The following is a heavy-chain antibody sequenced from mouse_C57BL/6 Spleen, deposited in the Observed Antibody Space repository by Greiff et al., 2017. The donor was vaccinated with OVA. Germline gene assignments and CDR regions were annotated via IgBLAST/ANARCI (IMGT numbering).Heavy chain of an antibody. J-gene: IGHJ4*01. CDR1: GYSITSDY. Sequence: EVMLVESGPGLAKPSQTLSLTCSVTGYSITSDYWNWIRKFPGNKLEYMGYISYSGSTYYNPSLKSRISITRDTSKNQYYLQLNSVTTEDTATYYCARSYYYGSSDYYAMDYWGQGTSVTVSS. CDR2: ISYSGST. CDR3: ARSYYYGSSDYYAMDY. D-gene: IGHD1-1*01. V-gene: IGHV3-8*01.